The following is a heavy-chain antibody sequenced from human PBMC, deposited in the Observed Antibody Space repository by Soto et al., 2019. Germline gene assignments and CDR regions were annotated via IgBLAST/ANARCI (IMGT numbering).Heavy chain of an antibody. CDR1: GFTFSSYS. CDR2: ISSSSSYI. CDR3: ARDLSSRGLYYYYYGMDV. D-gene: IGHD6-13*01. Sequence: PGGSLRLSCAASGFTFSSYSMNWVRQAPGKGLEWVSSISSSSSYIYYADSVKGRFTISRDNAKNSPYLQMNSLRAEDTAVYYCARDLSSRGLYYYYYGMDVWGQGTTVTVSS. J-gene: IGHJ6*02. V-gene: IGHV3-21*01.